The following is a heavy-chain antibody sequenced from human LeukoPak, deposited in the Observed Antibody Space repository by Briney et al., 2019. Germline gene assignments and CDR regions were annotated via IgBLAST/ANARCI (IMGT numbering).Heavy chain of an antibody. V-gene: IGHV4-59*08. J-gene: IGHJ4*02. Sequence: SETLSLTCTVSGGSISSYYWSWIRQPPGKGLEWIGYIYYSGSTNYNPSLKSRVTISVDTSKNQFSLKLSSVTAADTAVYYCARQTAKRFDYWGQGTLVTVSS. D-gene: IGHD5-24*01. CDR1: GGSISSYY. CDR2: IYYSGST. CDR3: ARQTAKRFDY.